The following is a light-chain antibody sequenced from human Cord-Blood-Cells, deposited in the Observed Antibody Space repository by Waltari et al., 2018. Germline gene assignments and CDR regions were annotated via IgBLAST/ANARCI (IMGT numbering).Light chain of an antibody. CDR3: QQYGSSPYT. Sequence: GERATLSCRASQSVSRSYLAWYQQKPGQAPRLLIYGASSRATGIPDRFSGSGSGTDFTLTISRLEPEDFAVYYCQQYGSSPYTFGQGTKLEIK. J-gene: IGKJ2*01. CDR2: GAS. CDR1: QSVSRSY. V-gene: IGKV3-20*01.